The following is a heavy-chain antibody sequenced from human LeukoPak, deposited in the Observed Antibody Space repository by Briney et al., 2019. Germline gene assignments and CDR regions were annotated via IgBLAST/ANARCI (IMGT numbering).Heavy chain of an antibody. Sequence: GGSLRLSCAASGFTFSSYWMSWVRQPPGKGLEWVANIKHDGSEKYYVDSVKGRFSISRDYAKNSVYLQMNSLRAEDPAVYYCARGPGRVAATATGSFDMWGQGTVVTVSS. CDR1: GFTFSSYW. CDR3: ARGPGRVAATATGSFDM. CDR2: IKHDGSEK. J-gene: IGHJ3*02. D-gene: IGHD6-13*01. V-gene: IGHV3-7*05.